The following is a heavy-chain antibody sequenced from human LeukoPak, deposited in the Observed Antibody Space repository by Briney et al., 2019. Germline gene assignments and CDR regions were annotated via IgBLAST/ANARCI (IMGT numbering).Heavy chain of an antibody. V-gene: IGHV3-33*06. D-gene: IGHD4-11*01. CDR2: IWSDGTNQ. CDR3: AKDAQRGFDYSNSLEY. Sequence: GGSLRLSCAASKFTFSHYGMHWVRQAPGKGLQWVAVIWSDGTNQYYSDSVKGRFTISRDNSNKMVYLQMNSLRADDTGVYYCAKDAQRGFDYSNSLEYWGQGALVIVSS. CDR1: KFTFSHYG. J-gene: IGHJ4*02.